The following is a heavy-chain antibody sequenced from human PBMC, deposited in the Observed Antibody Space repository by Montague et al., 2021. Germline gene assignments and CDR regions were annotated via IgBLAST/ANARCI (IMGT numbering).Heavy chain of an antibody. CDR2: ITSGGST. CDR3: TKDQDDYGDYVDWVDT. Sequence: SLRLSCAASGFPFSGYAMSWVRQAPGKGLKWVSSITSGGSTYYADSVTGRFTISRDNSKNTLYLQMNSLRAEDTAVYYCTKDQDDYGDYVDWVDTWGQGTLVTVSS. V-gene: IGHV3-23*01. CDR1: GFPFSGYA. J-gene: IGHJ5*02. D-gene: IGHD4-17*01.